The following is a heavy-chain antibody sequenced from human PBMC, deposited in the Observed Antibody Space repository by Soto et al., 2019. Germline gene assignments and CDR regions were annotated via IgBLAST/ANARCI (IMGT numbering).Heavy chain of an antibody. D-gene: IGHD3-22*01. CDR1: GGSISSGGYY. CDR3: ARFWGYYDSSGYYYEAVYYFDY. CDR2: IYYSGST. J-gene: IGHJ4*02. V-gene: IGHV4-31*03. Sequence: SETLSLTCTVSGGSISSGGYYWSWICQHPGKGLEWVGYIYYSGSTYYNPSLKSRVTISVDTSKNQFSLKLSSVTAADTAVYYCARFWGYYDSSGYYYEAVYYFDYCGQGTLVTVSS.